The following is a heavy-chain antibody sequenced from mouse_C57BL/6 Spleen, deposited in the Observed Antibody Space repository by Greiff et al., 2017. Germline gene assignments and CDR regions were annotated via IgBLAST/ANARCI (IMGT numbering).Heavy chain of an antibody. V-gene: IGHV1-15*01. Sequence: VQLQQSGAELVRPGASVTLSCKASGYTFTDYEMHWAKQTPVHGLEWIGAIDPEAGGTAYNQKFKGKAILTADKSSSTAYMELRSLTSEDSAVYYCTTMAYWGQGTSVTVSS. CDR1: GYTFTDYE. J-gene: IGHJ4*01. CDR3: TTMAY. CDR2: IDPEAGGT.